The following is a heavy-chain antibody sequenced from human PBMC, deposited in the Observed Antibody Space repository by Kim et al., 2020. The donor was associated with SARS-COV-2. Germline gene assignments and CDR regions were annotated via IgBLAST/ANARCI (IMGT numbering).Heavy chain of an antibody. CDR3: ARDWNGDYIFDD. D-gene: IGHD4-17*01. Sequence: GGSLRLSCAGSGFTISTAYMSWVRQAQGKGLEWVSIIYGDVTTHYADAVKGRFTISRDISENTFYLLMNSLGVEDTAVYYCARDWNGDYIFDDWGQGTLVAVSS. J-gene: IGHJ4*02. CDR2: IYGDVTT. V-gene: IGHV3-66*01. CDR1: GFTISTAY.